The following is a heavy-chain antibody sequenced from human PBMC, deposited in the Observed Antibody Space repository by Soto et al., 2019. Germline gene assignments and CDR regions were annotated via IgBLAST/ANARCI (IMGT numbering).Heavy chain of an antibody. Sequence: PGGSLRLSCAASGFTFSSYSMNWVRQAPGKGLEWVSYISSSSSTIYYADSVKGRFTISRDNAKNSLYLQMNSLRDEDTAVYYCAAPNNWNGDDAFDIWGQGTMVTVSS. J-gene: IGHJ3*02. D-gene: IGHD1-20*01. CDR3: AAPNNWNGDDAFDI. CDR2: ISSSSSTI. CDR1: GFTFSSYS. V-gene: IGHV3-48*02.